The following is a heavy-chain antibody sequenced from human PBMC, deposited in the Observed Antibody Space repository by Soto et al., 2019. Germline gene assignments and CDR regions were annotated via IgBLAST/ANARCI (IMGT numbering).Heavy chain of an antibody. V-gene: IGHV4-31*03. CDR1: GGSISSGGYY. Sequence: QVQLQESGPGLVKPSQTLSLTCTVSGGSISSGGYYWSWLRQHPGKGLERIGYIYYSGSTYYNPSLNSRVTISVDTSKNQFSLKLSSVTAADTAVYYCARDAFEATVTTGDAFDIWGQGTMVTVSS. D-gene: IGHD4-17*01. CDR3: ARDAFEATVTTGDAFDI. CDR2: IYYSGST. J-gene: IGHJ3*02.